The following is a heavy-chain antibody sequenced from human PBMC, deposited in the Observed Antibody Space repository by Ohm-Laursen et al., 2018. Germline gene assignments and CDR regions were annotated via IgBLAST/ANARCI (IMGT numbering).Heavy chain of an antibody. V-gene: IGHV3-23*01. CDR3: AKTAGSGWFFDF. D-gene: IGHD6-13*01. CDR2: ITGSASST. CDR1: GITFSSYA. J-gene: IGHJ4*02. Sequence: SLRLSCAASGITFSSYAMNWVRQAPGKGLEWVSVITGSASSTSYIDSVKGRFAISRDNSKSTLYLQMNSLRVDDTAVYYCAKTAGSGWFFDFWGQGTLVMVSS.